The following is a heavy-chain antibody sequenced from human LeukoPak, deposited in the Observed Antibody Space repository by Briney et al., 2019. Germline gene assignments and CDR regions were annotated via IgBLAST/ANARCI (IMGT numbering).Heavy chain of an antibody. CDR3: AKVGSSWFNYFDY. CDR2: ISWNSGSI. V-gene: IGHV3-9*01. CDR1: GFTFDDYA. D-gene: IGHD6-13*01. J-gene: IGHJ4*02. Sequence: GGSLRLSCAASGFTFDDYAMHWVRQAPGKGLEWVSGISWNSGSIGYADSVKGRFTIFRDNAKNSLYLQMNSLRAEDTALYYCAKVGSSWFNYFDYWGQGTLVTVSS.